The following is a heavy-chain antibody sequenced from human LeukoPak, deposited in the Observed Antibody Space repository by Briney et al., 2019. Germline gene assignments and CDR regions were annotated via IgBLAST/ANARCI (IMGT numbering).Heavy chain of an antibody. J-gene: IGHJ4*02. CDR2: INHSGST. CDR3: ARGLYYYDSGSYFYYFDY. D-gene: IGHD3-10*01. Sequence: SETLSLTCAVYGGSFSGYYWSWIRQPPGKGLEWIGEINHSGSTSYNPSVNSRVTISVDTPNNHFSLKLSSVTAADTAVYYCARGLYYYDSGSYFYYFDYWGQGTLVTVSS. V-gene: IGHV4-34*01. CDR1: GGSFSGYY.